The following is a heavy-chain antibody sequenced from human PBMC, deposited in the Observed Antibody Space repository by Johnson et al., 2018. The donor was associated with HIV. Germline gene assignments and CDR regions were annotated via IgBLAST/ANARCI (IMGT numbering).Heavy chain of an antibody. CDR2: IGTAGDT. V-gene: IGHV3-13*01. CDR1: GFAFTTYY. CDR3: ARDPDDYGDYDAFDI. J-gene: IGHJ3*02. Sequence: VQLVESGGGLVQPGGSLRLSCAASGFAFTTYYMDWVRQATGKSLEWVSVIGTAGDTYYAGSVKGRFTISSENAQNSLYLQMNSLRAGDTAVYYCARDPDDYGDYDAFDIWGQGTMVTVSS. D-gene: IGHD4-17*01.